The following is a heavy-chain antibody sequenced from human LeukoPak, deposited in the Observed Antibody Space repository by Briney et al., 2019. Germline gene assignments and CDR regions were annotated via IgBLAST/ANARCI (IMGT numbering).Heavy chain of an antibody. V-gene: IGHV1-2*02. Sequence: ASVKVSCKASGYTFTGYYMHWVRQAPGQGLEWMGWINPNSGGTNYAQKFQGRVTMTRDTSISTAYMELSRLRSDDTAVYYCARDRSASGWPDQYYYYYGMDVWGQGTTVTVSS. D-gene: IGHD6-25*01. CDR1: GYTFTGYY. CDR2: INPNSGGT. J-gene: IGHJ6*02. CDR3: ARDRSASGWPDQYYYYYGMDV.